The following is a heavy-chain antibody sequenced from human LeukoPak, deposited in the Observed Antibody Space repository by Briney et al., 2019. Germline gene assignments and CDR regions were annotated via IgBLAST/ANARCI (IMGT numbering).Heavy chain of an antibody. J-gene: IGHJ4*02. D-gene: IGHD3-22*01. CDR3: AKHSLPYDSNGFFDY. Sequence: QPGGSLRLSCAASGFTFSSYWMSWVRQAPGKGMEWVSAISGGGGSTYYADSVKGRFNISRDNSKNTVYLQMKRVRAEDTAVYYCAKHSLPYDSNGFFDYWGQGTLVTVSS. V-gene: IGHV3-23*01. CDR2: ISGGGGST. CDR1: GFTFSSYW.